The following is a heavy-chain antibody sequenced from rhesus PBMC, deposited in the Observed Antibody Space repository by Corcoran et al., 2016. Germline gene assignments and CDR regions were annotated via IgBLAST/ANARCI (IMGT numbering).Heavy chain of an antibody. CDR3: ARDGVRFDY. CDR1: GGSVSSRNW. D-gene: IGHD3-34*01. V-gene: IGHV4-65*01. Sequence: QVQLQESGPGLVKPSETLSLTCAVSGGSVSSRNWWSWIRQPPGKGLEWIGYISGSSGSTDSNPSRKSRVTISTDTSKNQVSLKLSSVTAADTAVYYCARDGVRFDYWGQGVLVTVSS. J-gene: IGHJ4*01. CDR2: ISGSSGST.